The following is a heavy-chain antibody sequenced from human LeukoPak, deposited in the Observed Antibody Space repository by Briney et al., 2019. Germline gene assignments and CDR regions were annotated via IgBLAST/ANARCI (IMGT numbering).Heavy chain of an antibody. Sequence: ASVKVSCKASGYTFTGYYMYWVRQAPGQGLECLGRINPNSGGTNYAQKFQGRVTMTRDTSISTAYMELSRLRSDDTAVYYCARRLIGYCSSTSCYLRGNWFDPWGQGTLVTVSS. J-gene: IGHJ5*02. CDR1: GYTFTGYY. CDR3: ARRLIGYCSSTSCYLRGNWFDP. V-gene: IGHV1-2*06. CDR2: INPNSGGT. D-gene: IGHD2-2*03.